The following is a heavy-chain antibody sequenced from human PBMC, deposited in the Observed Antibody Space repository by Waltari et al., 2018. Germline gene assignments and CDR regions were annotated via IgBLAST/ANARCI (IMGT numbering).Heavy chain of an antibody. Sequence: QVLLAQSGAEVKMPGASVRVSCSGNTLSGYLLHLVRPAPGQGLEWMGWINFNTGGTLYAQKFQGRVTMIMDTSIATAYMELSGLRYDDTSVYYCATDRGGYPGMDVWGQGTTVTVSS. D-gene: IGHD5-12*01. CDR3: ATDRGGYPGMDV. J-gene: IGHJ6*02. V-gene: IGHV1-2*02. CDR2: INFNTGGT. CDR1: GNTLSGYL.